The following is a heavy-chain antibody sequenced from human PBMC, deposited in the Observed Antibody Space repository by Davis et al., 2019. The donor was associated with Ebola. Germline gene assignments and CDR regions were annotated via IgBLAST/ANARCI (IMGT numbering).Heavy chain of an antibody. V-gene: IGHV5-51*01. CDR3: ARGPRSYFRAGGDDY. J-gene: IGHJ4*02. CDR2: IYPGDSDT. D-gene: IGHD3-10*01. CDR1: GYSFTSYW. Sequence: GGSLRLSCKGSGYSFTSYWIGWVRQMPGKGLEWMGIIYPGDSDTRYSPSFQGQVTISVDTSINTAYLQWSSLKASDTAMYYCARGPRSYFRAGGDDYWGQGTLVTVSS.